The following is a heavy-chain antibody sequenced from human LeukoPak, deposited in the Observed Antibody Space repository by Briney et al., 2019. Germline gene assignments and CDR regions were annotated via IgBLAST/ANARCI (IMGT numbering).Heavy chain of an antibody. J-gene: IGHJ3*02. CDR1: GGSFSGYY. CDR2: INHSGST. Sequence: AETLSLTCAVYGGSFSGYYWSWIRQPPGKGLEWMGEINHSGSTNYNPSLKSRVTISVDTSKNQFSLKLSSVAAADTAVYYCASGYSSGWYGDAFDIWGQGTMVTVSS. V-gene: IGHV4-34*01. D-gene: IGHD6-19*01. CDR3: ASGYSSGWYGDAFDI.